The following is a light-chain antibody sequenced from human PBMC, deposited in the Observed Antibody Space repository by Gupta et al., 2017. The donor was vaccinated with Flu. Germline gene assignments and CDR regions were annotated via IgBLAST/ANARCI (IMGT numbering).Light chain of an antibody. Sequence: SSVLTQLPSVSVFPGQTATITCSGNKLGDKYASWYQQKAGQPPILILYNDAKRPSGIPERFSGSNSGNTATLTVSETQVVDEADYYCQAWDSGVVVFGGGTKLTVL. CDR1: KLGDKY. CDR3: QAWDSGVVV. J-gene: IGLJ2*01. V-gene: IGLV3-1*01. CDR2: NDA.